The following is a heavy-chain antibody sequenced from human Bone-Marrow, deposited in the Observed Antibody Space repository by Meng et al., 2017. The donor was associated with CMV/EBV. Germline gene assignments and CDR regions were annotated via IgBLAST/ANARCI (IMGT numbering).Heavy chain of an antibody. CDR2: IRYDGSNK. CDR1: GFTFSSYG. V-gene: IGHV3-30*02. CDR3: AKGLPGIAAALGF. J-gene: IGHJ6*02. Sequence: GESLKISCAASGFTFSSYGMHWVRQAPGKGLEWVAFIRYDGSNKYYADSVKGRFTISRDNSKNTLYLQMNSLRAEDTAVYYCAKGLPGIAAALGFWGQGTRVTFSS. D-gene: IGHD6-13*01.